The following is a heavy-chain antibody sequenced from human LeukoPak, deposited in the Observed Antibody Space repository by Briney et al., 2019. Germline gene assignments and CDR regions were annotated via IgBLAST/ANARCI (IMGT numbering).Heavy chain of an antibody. D-gene: IGHD2-21*01. CDR2: MNPNSGNT. J-gene: IGHJ5*02. Sequence: GASVKVSCKASGCTFTSYDINWVRQATGQGLEWMGWMNPNSGNTGYAQKFQGRVTMTRNTSISTAYMELSSLRSEDTAVYYCARGSEIPNWFDPWGQGTLVTVSS. CDR3: ARGSEIPNWFDP. CDR1: GCTFTSYD. V-gene: IGHV1-8*01.